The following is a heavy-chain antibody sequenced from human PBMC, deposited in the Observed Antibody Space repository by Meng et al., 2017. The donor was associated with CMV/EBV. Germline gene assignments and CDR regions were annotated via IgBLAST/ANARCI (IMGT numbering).Heavy chain of an antibody. CDR2: SNPNSGGT. Sequence: KASGCTITGYYMHWVRQAPGQGKEWMGWSNPNSGGTNDEKKYQNRVTMTRDKSISKEYMELSRPRSDDTAVYYCARTKQWMVVFDYWGQGTLVTVSS. D-gene: IGHD6-19*01. CDR1: GCTITGYY. CDR3: ARTKQWMVVFDY. V-gene: IGHV1-2*02. J-gene: IGHJ4*02.